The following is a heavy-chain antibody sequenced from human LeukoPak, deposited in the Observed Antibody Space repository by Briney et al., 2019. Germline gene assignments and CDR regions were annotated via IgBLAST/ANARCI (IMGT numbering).Heavy chain of an antibody. CDR3: ARARNYYYMDV. V-gene: IGHV3-20*04. CDR2: IDWNGGNT. CDR1: GFTFDDYG. J-gene: IGHJ6*03. Sequence: PGGSLRLSCAASGFTFDDYGMSWVRQAPGKGLEWVSGIDWNGGNTGYADSVKGRFTISRDNAKNSLYLQMNSLRAEDTALYYCARARNYYYMDVWGKGTTVTVSS.